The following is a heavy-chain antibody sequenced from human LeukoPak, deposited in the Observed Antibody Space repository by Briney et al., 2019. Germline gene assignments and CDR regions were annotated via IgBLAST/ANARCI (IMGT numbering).Heavy chain of an antibody. D-gene: IGHD3-10*01. J-gene: IGHJ4*02. CDR1: GFTFSSYA. V-gene: IGHV3-23*01. CDR2: IPGSGGAT. Sequence: GGSLRLSCEASGFTFSSYAIRWVRQAPGTGLEWVSSIPGSGGATYYADSVRGRFSISRDSSKNTVYLQMNSLRDEDTAVYYCAKKHYFGSGSYEYWGQGTLVTVSS. CDR3: AKKHYFGSGSYEY.